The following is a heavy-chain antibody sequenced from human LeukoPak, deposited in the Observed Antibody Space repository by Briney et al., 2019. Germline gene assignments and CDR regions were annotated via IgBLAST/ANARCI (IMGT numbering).Heavy chain of an antibody. Sequence: GGSLRLSCAASGFTFSSFWMSWVRQTPGKGPEWVAIIKKDGSEKYYVDSMKGRFTISRDNAKNSLFLQMNSLRAEDTAIYYCTTDTWYSAGHWGQGTLVTVSS. CDR1: GFTFSSFW. D-gene: IGHD2-15*01. CDR3: TTDTWYSAGH. V-gene: IGHV3-7*03. CDR2: IKKDGSEK. J-gene: IGHJ4*02.